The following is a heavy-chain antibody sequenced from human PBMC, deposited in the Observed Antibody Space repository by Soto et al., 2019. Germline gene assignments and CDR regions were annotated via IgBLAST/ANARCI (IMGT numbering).Heavy chain of an antibody. CDR1: GGSISSGGYY. J-gene: IGHJ6*03. D-gene: IGHD3-9*01. CDR3: ARDAIERYYDILTGYSAQDPYYHYMDV. Sequence: SETLSLTCTVSGGSISSGGYYWSWIRQHPGKGLEWIGYIYYSGSTYYNPSLKSRVTISVDTSKNQFSLKLSSVTAADTAVYYCARDAIERYYDILTGYSAQDPYYHYMDVWGKGTTVTVSS. CDR2: IYYSGST. V-gene: IGHV4-31*03.